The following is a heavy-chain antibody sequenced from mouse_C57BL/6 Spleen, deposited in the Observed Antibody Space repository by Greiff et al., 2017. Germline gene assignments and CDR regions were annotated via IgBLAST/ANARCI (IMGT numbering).Heavy chain of an antibody. V-gene: IGHV1-9*01. Sequence: QVQLQQSGAELMKPGASVKLSCKATGYTFTGYWIEWVKQRPGHGLEWIGEILPGSGSTNYNEKFKGKATFTSDTYSNTAYMQLSSLTTEDSAIYYCAMGDYYEAFAYWGQGTLVTVSA. D-gene: IGHD1-1*01. CDR2: ILPGSGST. CDR1: GYTFTGYW. J-gene: IGHJ3*01. CDR3: AMGDYYEAFAY.